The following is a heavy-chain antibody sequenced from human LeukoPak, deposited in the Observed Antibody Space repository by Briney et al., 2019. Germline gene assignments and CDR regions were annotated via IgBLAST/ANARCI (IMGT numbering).Heavy chain of an antibody. CDR3: ARHKLGYYLPFTDIDY. D-gene: IGHD3-10*01. CDR1: GYSFTTYW. Sequence: GESLKISCKGSGYSFTTYWIGWVRQMPGKGLEWMGIIYPGDSDTRYSPSFQGQVTISADKSISTAYLQWSSLKASDTAMYYCARHKLGYYLPFTDIDYWGQGTLVTVSS. J-gene: IGHJ4*02. CDR2: IYPGDSDT. V-gene: IGHV5-51*01.